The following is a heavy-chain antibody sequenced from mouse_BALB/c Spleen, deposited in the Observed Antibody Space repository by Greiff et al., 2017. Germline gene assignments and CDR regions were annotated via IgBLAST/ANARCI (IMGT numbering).Heavy chain of an antibody. Sequence: VQLQQSGPELVKPGASVRISCKASGYTFTSYYIHWVKQRPGQGLEWIGWIYPGNVNTKYNEKFKGKATLTADKSSSTAYMQLSSLTSEDSAVYFCAREEYGNSFAYWGQGTLVTVSA. J-gene: IGHJ3*01. CDR3: AREEYGNSFAY. V-gene: IGHV1S56*01. CDR2: IYPGNVNT. CDR1: GYTFTSYY. D-gene: IGHD2-10*02.